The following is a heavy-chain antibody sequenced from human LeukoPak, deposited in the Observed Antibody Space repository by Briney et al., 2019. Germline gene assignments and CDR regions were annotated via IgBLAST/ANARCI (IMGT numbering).Heavy chain of an antibody. CDR2: IWYDGSNK. D-gene: IGHD3-10*01. CDR1: GFTFSSYA. Sequence: PGGSLRLSCAASGFTFSSYAMHWVRQAPGKGLEWMAIIWYDGSNKYYADSVKGRFTISRDNSKNTLYLQMNSLRAEDAAVYYCASGRGVRGVIVSYYFDYWGQGTLVTVSS. V-gene: IGHV3-33*08. J-gene: IGHJ4*02. CDR3: ASGRGVRGVIVSYYFDY.